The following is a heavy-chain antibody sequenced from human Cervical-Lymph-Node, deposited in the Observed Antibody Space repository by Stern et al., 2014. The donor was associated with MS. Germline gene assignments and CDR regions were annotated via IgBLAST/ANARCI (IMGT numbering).Heavy chain of an antibody. V-gene: IGHV4-61*02. D-gene: IGHD1-26*01. CDR3: ATTRWDLFTWNWFDP. J-gene: IGHJ5*02. Sequence: VQLVQSGPGLVKPSQTLSLTCTVSGGSISSSGYYWSWIRQPADKGLEWIGRIHDSGSTYYNPPLKSRVTISMAPAKNPFSLRLPSVTAADTAVYYCATTRWDLFTWNWFDPWGQGTLVTVSS. CDR1: GGSISSSGYY. CDR2: IHDSGST.